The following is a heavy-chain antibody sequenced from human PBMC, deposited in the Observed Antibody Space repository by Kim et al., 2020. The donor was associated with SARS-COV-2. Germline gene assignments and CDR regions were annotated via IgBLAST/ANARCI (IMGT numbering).Heavy chain of an antibody. J-gene: IGHJ4*02. V-gene: IGHV1-69*13. Sequence: SVKVSCKASGGTFRRYGITWVRQAPGQGLEWMGGVIPVLKTSNYAPKFRGRLTITANESTSTAYMERTSLTSEDTAVYYCSRDEVGAPPDYWGQGTLVSVS. D-gene: IGHD1-26*01. CDR2: VIPVLKTS. CDR1: GGTFRRYG. CDR3: SRDEVGAPPDY.